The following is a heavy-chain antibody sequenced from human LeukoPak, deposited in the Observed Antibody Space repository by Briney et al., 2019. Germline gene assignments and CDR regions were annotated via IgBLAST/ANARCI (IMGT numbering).Heavy chain of an antibody. CDR1: GYTFTGYY. CDR2: INPIRGTT. J-gene: IGHJ4*02. D-gene: IGHD3-16*01. V-gene: IGHV1-2*02. Sequence: ASVKVSCKGSGYTFTGYYMHWVRQAPGQGLEWMGWINPIRGTTNYAQKLQGRVTVTRDTSISTVYMELSRLESDDTAVYYCVRDLMTTPTWDFDYWGQGTLVTVAS. CDR3: VRDLMTTPTWDFDY.